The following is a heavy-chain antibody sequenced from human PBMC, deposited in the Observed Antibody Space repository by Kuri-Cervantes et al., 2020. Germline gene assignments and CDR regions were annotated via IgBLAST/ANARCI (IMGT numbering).Heavy chain of an antibody. CDR2: ISYDGSNK. D-gene: IGHD3-16*01. CDR1: GFTFSSYA. CDR3: AREEGWGAPPDDY. Sequence: GESLKISCAASGFTFSSYAMHWVRQAPGKGLEWVAVISYDGSNKYYADSVKGRFTISRDNAKNSLYLQMNSLRGEGTAVYYCAREEGWGAPPDDYWGQGTLVTVSS. V-gene: IGHV3-30*04. J-gene: IGHJ4*02.